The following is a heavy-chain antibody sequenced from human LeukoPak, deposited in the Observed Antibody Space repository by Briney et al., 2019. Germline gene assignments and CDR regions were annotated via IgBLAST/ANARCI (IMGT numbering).Heavy chain of an antibody. D-gene: IGHD3-10*01. CDR2: INTDGSTT. CDR3: ARAADYYASGIFY. CDR1: GFTFSNYW. J-gene: IGHJ4*02. Sequence: GGSLRLSCAASGFTFSNYWMHWVRQAPGKGLVWVSRINTDGSTTTYADSVKGRFAISRDNAKNTLYLQMNSLRAEDTAVYYCARAADYYASGIFYWGQGTLVTVSS. V-gene: IGHV3-74*01.